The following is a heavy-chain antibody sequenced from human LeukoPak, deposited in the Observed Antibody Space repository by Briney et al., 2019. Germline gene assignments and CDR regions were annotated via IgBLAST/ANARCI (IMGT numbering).Heavy chain of an antibody. CDR2: ISYDGSNK. CDR1: GFTFSSYG. V-gene: IGHV3-30*18. J-gene: IGHJ3*02. D-gene: IGHD3-9*01. Sequence: GGSLRLSCAASGFTFSSYGMHWVRQAPGKGLEWVAVISYDGSNKYYADSVKGRFTISRDNSKNTLYLQMNSLRAGDTAVYYCAKGGVYDILTGYYTGTHAFDIWGQGTMVTVSS. CDR3: AKGGVYDILTGYYTGTHAFDI.